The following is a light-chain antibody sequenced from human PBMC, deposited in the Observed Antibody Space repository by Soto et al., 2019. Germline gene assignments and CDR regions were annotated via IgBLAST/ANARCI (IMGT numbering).Light chain of an antibody. CDR1: QGISSY. CDR3: QQRSNWPL. J-gene: IGKJ5*01. CDR2: AAS. Sequence: AIRITQSPSSLSASTGDSVTITCRASQGISSYLAWYQQKPGKAPKLLIYAASTLQSGVPSRLSGSGSGTDFTLTIRSLEPEDSAVYYCQQRSNWPLFGQGTRLEI. V-gene: IGKV1-8*01.